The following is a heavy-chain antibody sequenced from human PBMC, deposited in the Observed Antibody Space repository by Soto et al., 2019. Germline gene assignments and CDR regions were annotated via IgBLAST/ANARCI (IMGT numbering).Heavy chain of an antibody. Sequence: QVQLVQSGAEVKKPGSSVKVSCTTSGGTFSSYAISWVRQAPGQGLEWRGGIIPIFDTANYAQKFQGRVTITADESTSTAYMELRSLRSEATAVYYCARHDCISTSCYYYYYYSMDVWGQGNTVTVSS. V-gene: IGHV1-69*12. CDR1: GGTFSSYA. CDR3: ARHDCISTSCYYYYYYSMDV. CDR2: IIPIFDTA. J-gene: IGHJ6*02. D-gene: IGHD2-2*01.